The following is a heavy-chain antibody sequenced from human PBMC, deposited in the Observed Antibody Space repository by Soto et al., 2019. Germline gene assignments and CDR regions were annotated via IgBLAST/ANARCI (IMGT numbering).Heavy chain of an antibody. CDR3: ARWGTTGELDV. V-gene: IGHV3-30*19. CDR1: GFTFRSYV. CDR2: TSYDGSDK. J-gene: IGHJ1*01. D-gene: IGHD3-16*01. Sequence: QVQLVESAGGVVQPGTSLRVSCVGSGFTFRSYVIHWVRQAPGKGLEWVALTSYDGSDKYYGDSVRGRVTISRDNSGNTVDLQMDSLRLEDTALYYRARWGTTGELDVCGQGTLVSVSS.